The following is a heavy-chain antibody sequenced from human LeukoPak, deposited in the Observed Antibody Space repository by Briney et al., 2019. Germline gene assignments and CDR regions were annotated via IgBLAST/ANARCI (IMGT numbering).Heavy chain of an antibody. CDR1: GYSFTSYW. Sequence: PGESLKISCKGSGYSFTSYWIGWVRQMPGKGLEWMGIIYPGDSDTRYSPSFQGHVTISADKSISTAYLQWSSLKASDTAMYYCARHQGVLYYDILTGYRRSNWFDPWGQGTLVTVSS. J-gene: IGHJ5*02. CDR3: ARHQGVLYYDILTGYRRSNWFDP. CDR2: IYPGDSDT. V-gene: IGHV5-51*01. D-gene: IGHD3-9*01.